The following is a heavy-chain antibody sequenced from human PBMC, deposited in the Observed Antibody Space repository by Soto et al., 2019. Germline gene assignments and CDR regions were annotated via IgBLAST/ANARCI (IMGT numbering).Heavy chain of an antibody. D-gene: IGHD3-10*01. V-gene: IGHV1-69*01. Sequence: QVQMVQSGAEVKKPGSSARVSCKVSGGTFSRHSISWVRQAPGQGLEWMGGIIPIFDATQYAQKFQGRLTITAVESTRTCHMDLSGLRPEDTAIYYCARDLTSVRGSWRQGTLVTVS. CDR1: GGTFSRHS. CDR2: IIPIFDAT. CDR3: ARDLTSVRGS. J-gene: IGHJ4*02.